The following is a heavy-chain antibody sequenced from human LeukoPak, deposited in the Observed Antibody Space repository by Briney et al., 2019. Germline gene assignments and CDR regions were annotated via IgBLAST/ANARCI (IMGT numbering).Heavy chain of an antibody. CDR3: AKKETVVSPGNYFDH. D-gene: IGHD4-23*01. CDR1: GFTFSTYD. V-gene: IGHV3-23*01. J-gene: IGHJ4*02. CDR2: INDGGYNT. Sequence: GGSLRLSCAASGFTFSTYDMNWVRQAPGKGLEWVAAINDGGYNTYYADSVRGRFTISRDNAKNTLYLQMNSLRAEDTAVYYCAKKETVVSPGNYFDHWGLGTLVTVSS.